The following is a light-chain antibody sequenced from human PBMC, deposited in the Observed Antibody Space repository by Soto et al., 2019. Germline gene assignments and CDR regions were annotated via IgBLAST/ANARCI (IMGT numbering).Light chain of an antibody. Sequence: EVVLTQSPANLSLSPGERATLSCRASQSVSSNYFAWFQQRPGQAPRLLIYGVSTRATGTPDRLSASGSATEFTLNINRLEPEDFAVYYCHQYGASPWTFGQGTKVDIK. CDR2: GVS. J-gene: IGKJ1*01. V-gene: IGKV3-20*01. CDR3: HQYGASPWT. CDR1: QSVSSNY.